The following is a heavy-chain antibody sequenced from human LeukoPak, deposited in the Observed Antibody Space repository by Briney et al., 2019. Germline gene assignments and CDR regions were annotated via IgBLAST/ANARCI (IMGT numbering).Heavy chain of an antibody. CDR1: GGSFSGYY. Sequence: SETLSLTCAVYGGSFSGYYWSWIRQPPGKGLEWIGEINHSGSTNYNPSLKSRVTISVDTSKNQFSLKLSSVTAADTAVYYCARRGRHDSSGHYSWGQGTLVTVSS. CDR3: ARRGRHDSSGHYS. J-gene: IGHJ4*02. V-gene: IGHV4-34*01. CDR2: INHSGST. D-gene: IGHD3-22*01.